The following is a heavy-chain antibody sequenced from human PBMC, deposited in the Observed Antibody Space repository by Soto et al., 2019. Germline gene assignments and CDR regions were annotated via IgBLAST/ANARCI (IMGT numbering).Heavy chain of an antibody. CDR3: ARYSIVGRRDYYYGMDL. CDR1: GFTFSSYS. V-gene: IGHV3-48*01. Sequence: GGSLRLSCAASGFTFSSYSMNWVRQAPGKGLEWLSYISSKSKTIFYADSVKGRFAISRDNAMDTLYLQMRSLRAEDTAVYYCARYSIVGRRDYYYGMDLWGQGTTVTVSS. CDR2: ISSKSKTI. D-gene: IGHD6-6*01. J-gene: IGHJ6*02.